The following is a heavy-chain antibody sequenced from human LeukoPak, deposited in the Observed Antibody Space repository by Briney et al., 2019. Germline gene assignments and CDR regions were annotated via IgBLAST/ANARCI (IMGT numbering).Heavy chain of an antibody. CDR3: ARIGTDYYDSLLGFDY. D-gene: IGHD3-22*01. CDR2: IYYSGST. Sequence: SEILSLTCTVSGGSISSYYWSWIRQPPGKGLEWIGYIYYSGSTNYNPSLKSRVTISVDTSKNQFSLKLSSVTAADTAVYYCARIGTDYYDSLLGFDYWGQGTLVTVSS. CDR1: GGSISSYY. J-gene: IGHJ4*02. V-gene: IGHV4-59*01.